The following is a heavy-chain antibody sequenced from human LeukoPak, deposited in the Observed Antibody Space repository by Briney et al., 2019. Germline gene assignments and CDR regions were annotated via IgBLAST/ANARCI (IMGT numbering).Heavy chain of an antibody. CDR3: AKDRTVGASYWYFDL. V-gene: IGHV3-53*01. CDR2: VYGGGNT. J-gene: IGHJ2*01. CDR1: GFTVANDR. D-gene: IGHD1-26*01. Sequence: GGSLRLSCAASGFTVANDRMSWVRQAPGKGLEWVSTVYGGGNTAYADSVKGRFTISRDSSKNTLFLHMNTLRAEDTAIYYCAKDRTVGASYWYFDLWGRGTLVTVSS.